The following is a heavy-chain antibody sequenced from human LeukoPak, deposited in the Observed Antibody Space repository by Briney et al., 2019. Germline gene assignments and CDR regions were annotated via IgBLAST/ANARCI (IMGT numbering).Heavy chain of an antibody. V-gene: IGHV1-46*01. CDR1: GYTFTSYY. Sequence: ASVKVSCKASGYTFTSYYMHWVRQAPGRGLEWMGIINPSGGSTSYAQKFQGRVTMTRDTSTSTVYMELSSLRSEDTAVYYCARGMIAVAGKLYYFDYWGQGTLVTVSS. D-gene: IGHD6-19*01. CDR3: ARGMIAVAGKLYYFDY. CDR2: INPSGGST. J-gene: IGHJ4*02.